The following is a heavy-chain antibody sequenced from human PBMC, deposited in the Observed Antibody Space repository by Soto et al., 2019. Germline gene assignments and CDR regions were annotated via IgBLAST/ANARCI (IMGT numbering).Heavy chain of an antibody. D-gene: IGHD5-12*01. V-gene: IGHV1-18*01. Sequence: GASVKVSCKASGGTFSSYAISGVRQAPGQGLEWMGGISAYNGNTNYAQKLQGRVTMTTDTSTSTAYMELRSLRSDDTAVYYCARVLSGDDYYFDYWGQGTRVTVSS. CDR3: ARVLSGDDYYFDY. CDR1: GGTFSSYA. CDR2: ISAYNGNT. J-gene: IGHJ4*02.